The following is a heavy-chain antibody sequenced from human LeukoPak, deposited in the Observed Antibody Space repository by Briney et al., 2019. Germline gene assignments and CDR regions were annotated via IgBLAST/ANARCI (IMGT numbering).Heavy chain of an antibody. J-gene: IGHJ4*02. CDR3: ARAPPGIAAAGLGFDY. V-gene: IGHV4-4*07. CDR2: IYTSGST. D-gene: IGHD6-13*01. Sequence: SETLSLTCTVAGGSISSYYWSWIRQPAGKGLELIGRIYTSGSTNYNPSLKSRVTMSVDTSKNQFSLKLSSVTAADTAVYYCARAPPGIAAAGLGFDYWGQGTLVTVSS. CDR1: GGSISSYY.